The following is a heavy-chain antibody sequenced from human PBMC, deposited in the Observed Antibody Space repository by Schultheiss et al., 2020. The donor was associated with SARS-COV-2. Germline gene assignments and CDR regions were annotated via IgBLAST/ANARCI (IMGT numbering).Heavy chain of an antibody. CDR3: ARVSGDFWSGYYPENWFDP. V-gene: IGHV3-23*01. CDR2: ISGSGGST. D-gene: IGHD3-3*01. CDR1: GFTFSSYA. Sequence: GESLKISCAASGFTFSSYAMSWVRQAPGKGLEWVSAISGSGGSTYYADSVKGRFTISRDNAKNSLYLQMNSLRAEDTAVYYCARVSGDFWSGYYPENWFDPWGQGTLVTVSS. J-gene: IGHJ5*02.